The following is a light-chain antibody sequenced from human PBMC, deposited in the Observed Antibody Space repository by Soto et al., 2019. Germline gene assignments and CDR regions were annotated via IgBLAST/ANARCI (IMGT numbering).Light chain of an antibody. CDR1: SSDIGGYNY. CDR3: SSYTGSSTYVV. J-gene: IGLJ2*01. Sequence: QSALTQPASVSGSPGQSITISCTGTSSDIGGYNYVSWYQQHPGKAPKLIIYDVSNRPSGVSDRFSGSKSGNTASLTISGLQAEDEADYYCSSYTGSSTYVVFGGGTKLT. V-gene: IGLV2-14*01. CDR2: DVS.